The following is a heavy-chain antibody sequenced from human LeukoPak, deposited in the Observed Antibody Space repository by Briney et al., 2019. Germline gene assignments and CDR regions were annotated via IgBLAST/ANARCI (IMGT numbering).Heavy chain of an antibody. Sequence: ASVKVSCKASGYTFTGYYMHWVRQAPGQGLEWMGWINPNSGGTNYAQKFQGSVTMTRDTSISSAYMELSRLRSDDTAVYYCARSEITMIVVLEYNWFDPWGQGTLVTVSS. CDR3: ARSEITMIVVLEYNWFDP. CDR2: INPNSGGT. V-gene: IGHV1-2*02. D-gene: IGHD3-22*01. CDR1: GYTFTGYY. J-gene: IGHJ5*02.